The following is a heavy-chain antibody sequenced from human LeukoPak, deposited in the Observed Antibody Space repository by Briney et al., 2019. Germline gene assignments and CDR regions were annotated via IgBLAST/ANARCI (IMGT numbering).Heavy chain of an antibody. Sequence: SETLSLTCALYGRSFSGYYWSCIRQPPEKGLEWMGEINHSGSTNYNPSLKSRVTISVDTSKNQFSLKLSSVTAADTAVYYCARKRAPAGTDWFDPWGQGTLVTVSS. V-gene: IGHV4-34*01. D-gene: IGHD6-13*01. CDR2: INHSGST. CDR3: ARKRAPAGTDWFDP. CDR1: GRSFSGYY. J-gene: IGHJ5*02.